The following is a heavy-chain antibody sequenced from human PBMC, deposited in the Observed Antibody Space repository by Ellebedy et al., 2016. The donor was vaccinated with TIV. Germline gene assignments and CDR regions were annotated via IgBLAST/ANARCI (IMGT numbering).Heavy chain of an antibody. J-gene: IGHJ4*02. Sequence: AASVKVSCKTSGYSFTAYQIHWVRQAHGHGFEWMGWINPNTGGTDYAHKIKGRVTMTRATSISTVYMELSRLTSDDTAVYYCARFYGSGSYSDYWGQGTLVTVSS. D-gene: IGHD3-10*01. CDR3: ARFYGSGSYSDY. CDR1: GYSFTAYQ. CDR2: INPNTGGT. V-gene: IGHV1-2*07.